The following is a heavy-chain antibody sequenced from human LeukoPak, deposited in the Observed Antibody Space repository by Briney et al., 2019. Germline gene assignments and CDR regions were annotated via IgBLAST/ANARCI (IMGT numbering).Heavy chain of an antibody. CDR3: ARDSASKVSTPPCYYYYYLDV. Sequence: GGSLRLSCAASGFTVSSNYMSWVRHAQGKGLEWVSVIYSGGSTYYAGSVKGRFTISRDNSKNTMYLQMNSLRAEDTAVYDCARDSASKVSTPPCYYYYYLDVWGKGTTVTVSS. CDR1: GFTVSSNY. CDR2: IYSGGST. V-gene: IGHV3-66*02. J-gene: IGHJ6*03. D-gene: IGHD5/OR15-5a*01.